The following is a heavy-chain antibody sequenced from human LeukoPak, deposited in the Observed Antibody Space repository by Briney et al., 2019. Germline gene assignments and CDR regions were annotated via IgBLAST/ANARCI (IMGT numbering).Heavy chain of an antibody. D-gene: IGHD1-26*01. J-gene: IGHJ6*03. CDR3: ARVRGSYLGYYMDV. CDR2: IWYDGSNK. Sequence: GGSLRLSCAASGFTFSSYDMHWVRQAPGKGLEWVAVIWYDGSNKYYADSVKGRFTISRDNSKSTLYLQMNSLRAEDTAVYYCARVRGSYLGYYMDVWGKGTRVTVSS. CDR1: GFTFSSYD. V-gene: IGHV3-33*01.